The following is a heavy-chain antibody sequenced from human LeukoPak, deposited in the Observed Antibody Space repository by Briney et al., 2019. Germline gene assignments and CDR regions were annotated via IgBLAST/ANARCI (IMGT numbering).Heavy chain of an antibody. CDR1: GFTFSNAW. V-gene: IGHV3-15*01. D-gene: IGHD2-21*02. CDR2: IKNKADGGTA. CDR3: TATAY. Sequence: GGSLRLSCAASGFTFSNAWMSWVRQAPGKGLEWVGRIKNKADGGTADHAAPVKGRFTISRDDSKNTLYLQMNSLKTEDTGVYYCTATAYWGQGTLVTVSS. J-gene: IGHJ4*02.